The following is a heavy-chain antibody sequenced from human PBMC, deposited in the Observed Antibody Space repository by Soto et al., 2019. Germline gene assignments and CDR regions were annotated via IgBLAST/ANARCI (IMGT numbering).Heavy chain of an antibody. J-gene: IGHJ4*02. CDR1: GFTFSTYW. CDR2: INQDGSTN. D-gene: IGHD3-10*01. CDR3: ARDKSGSLDY. Sequence: GGSLSLSCAASGFTFSTYWMSCARQAPGPGLEWVAHINQDGSTNYHVDSVKGRFTISRDNARNSLYLQMNSLRAEDTAVYYCARDKSGSLDYCAQGTLVTVYS. V-gene: IGHV3-7*01.